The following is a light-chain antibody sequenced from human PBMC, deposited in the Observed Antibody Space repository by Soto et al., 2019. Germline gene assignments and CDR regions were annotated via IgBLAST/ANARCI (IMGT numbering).Light chain of an antibody. J-gene: IGLJ2*01. CDR3: SSYTGTDNSVI. Sequence: QSVLTQPPSASGSPGQAVTISCTGTSSDIGGHNFVSWYQQHPGKAPKLLIFEVNKRPSGVPDRFSASKSGITASLTVSGLQPEDEAAYFCSSYTGTDNSVIFGGGTKLTV. CDR2: EVN. CDR1: SSDIGGHNF. V-gene: IGLV2-8*01.